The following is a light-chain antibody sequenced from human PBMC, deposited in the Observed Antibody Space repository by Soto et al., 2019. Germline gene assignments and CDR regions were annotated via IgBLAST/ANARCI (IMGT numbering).Light chain of an antibody. Sequence: QSALTQPRSVSGSPGQSVTISCTGTSSDVGGYNYVSWYQQHPGKAPKLIIYDVYKRPSGVPDRFSGSKSGNTASLTISGLQAEDEADYYCCSYAGRYNFDVVFVAVFGGGTKVTVL. CDR1: SSDVGGYNY. CDR3: CSYAGRYNFDVVFVAV. V-gene: IGLV2-11*01. CDR2: DVY. J-gene: IGLJ2*01.